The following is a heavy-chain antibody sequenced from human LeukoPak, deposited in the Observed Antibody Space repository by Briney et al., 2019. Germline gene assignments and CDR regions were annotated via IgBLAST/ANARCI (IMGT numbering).Heavy chain of an antibody. CDR1: GSTFSNYW. CDR3: VRDLILVWTPGDDFDH. Sequence: GGSLRLSCAASGSTFSNYWMHWVRQAPGKGLEWVSRINERATIISYADSVKGRFTISRENARNTLYLQMNSLTAEDTAVYYCVRDLILVWTPGDDFDHWGQGTLVTVSS. J-gene: IGHJ4*02. V-gene: IGHV3-74*01. D-gene: IGHD3-16*01. CDR2: INERATII.